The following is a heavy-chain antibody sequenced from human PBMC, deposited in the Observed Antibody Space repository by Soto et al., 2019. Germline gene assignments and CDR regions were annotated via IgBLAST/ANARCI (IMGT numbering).Heavy chain of an antibody. J-gene: IGHJ5*02. V-gene: IGHV4-39*01. CDR3: SRQGGDYISWYDP. D-gene: IGHD4-17*01. CDR1: GGSISSSSYY. Sequence: SDTRSLTCSLSGGSISSSSYYWGWIRQPPGKGLEWIGSIYYSGSTYYNPSLKSRVTISVDTSKNQFSLKLSSVTAADTAVYYSSRQGGDYISWYDPCRQGSQGTDSS. CDR2: IYYSGST.